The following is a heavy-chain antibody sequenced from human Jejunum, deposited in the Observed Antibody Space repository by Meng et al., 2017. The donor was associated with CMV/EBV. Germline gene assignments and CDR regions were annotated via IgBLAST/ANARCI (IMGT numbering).Heavy chain of an antibody. D-gene: IGHD4-17*01. CDR3: ARDRTDDYGDYARSY. J-gene: IGHJ4*02. V-gene: IGHV3-21*01. CDR1: GFTFSTYS. CDR2: ISSSGGYF. Sequence: GFTFSTYSMNGVRQAPGKGLEWVSSISSSGGYFYYEDSVRGRFTISRDNAKSSLYLQMTSLRVEDTAVYYCARDRTDDYGDYARSYWGQGTLVTVSS.